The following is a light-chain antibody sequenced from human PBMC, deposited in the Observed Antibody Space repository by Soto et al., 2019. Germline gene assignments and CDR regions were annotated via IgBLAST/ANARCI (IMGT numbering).Light chain of an antibody. CDR2: AAS. V-gene: IGKV1-17*01. Sequence: EIPMTQSASTLFAFVGDRVNIXCRASQGISNELGWYQQEPGKAPKLLIYAASTLQGGGPSRFSGSGSVTDFARTISSLQPEDFATYYGQQLNSYPITFGQGTRLEIK. CDR3: QQLNSYPIT. J-gene: IGKJ5*01. CDR1: QGISNE.